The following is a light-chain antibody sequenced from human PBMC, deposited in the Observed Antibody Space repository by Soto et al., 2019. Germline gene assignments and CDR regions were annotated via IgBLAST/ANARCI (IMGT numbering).Light chain of an antibody. CDR1: QTISSW. V-gene: IGKV1-5*03. CDR3: QHYNSYPEA. CDR2: KAS. J-gene: IGKJ1*01. Sequence: DIQMTQCPSTLSGSVGDRFTISFRASQTISSWLAWYQQKPGKAPKLLIYKASTLKSGVPSRFSGSGSGTEFTLTISSLQPDDFATYYCQHYNSYPEAFGQGTKVDIK.